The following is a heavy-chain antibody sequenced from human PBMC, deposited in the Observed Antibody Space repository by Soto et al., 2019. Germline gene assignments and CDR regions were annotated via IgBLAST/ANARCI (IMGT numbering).Heavy chain of an antibody. CDR1: GGSISSSSYY. CDR2: IYYSGST. D-gene: IGHD6-6*01. V-gene: IGHV4-39*01. J-gene: IGHJ5*02. Sequence: PSETLSLTCTVSGGSISSSSYYWGWIRQPPGKGLEWIGSIYYSGSTYYNPSLKSRVTISVDTSKNQFSLKLSSVTAADTAVYYCARGHDTYAYSQFLAARTAGWFDPWGQGTLVTVSS. CDR3: ARGHDTYAYSQFLAARTAGWFDP.